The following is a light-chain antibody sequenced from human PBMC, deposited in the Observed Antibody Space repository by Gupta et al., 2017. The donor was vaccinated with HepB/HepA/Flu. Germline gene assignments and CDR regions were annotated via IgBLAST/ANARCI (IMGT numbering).Light chain of an antibody. CDR2: GKN. Sequence: SSELTQDPAVSVALGQTVRITCQGDSLRSYYASWYQRKPGQAPVLVIYGKNNRPSGIPDRFSGSSSGNTASLTITGAQAEEEADDYCNSRDSSGNHIRWVFGGGTKLTVL. V-gene: IGLV3-19*01. CDR3: NSRDSSGNHIRWV. CDR1: SLRSYY. J-gene: IGLJ3*02.